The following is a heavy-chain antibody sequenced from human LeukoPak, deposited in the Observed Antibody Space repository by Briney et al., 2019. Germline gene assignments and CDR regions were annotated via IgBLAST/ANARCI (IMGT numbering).Heavy chain of an antibody. D-gene: IGHD2-15*01. V-gene: IGHV3-21*01. Sequence: GGSLRLSCAASGFTFSSYSMNWVSQAPGKGLEWVSSISSSSSYIYYADSVKGRFTISRDNAKNSLYLQMNSLRAEDTAVYYCASQTCSGGSCDHFDYWGQGTLVTVSS. CDR3: ASQTCSGGSCDHFDY. CDR2: ISSSSSYI. CDR1: GFTFSSYS. J-gene: IGHJ4*02.